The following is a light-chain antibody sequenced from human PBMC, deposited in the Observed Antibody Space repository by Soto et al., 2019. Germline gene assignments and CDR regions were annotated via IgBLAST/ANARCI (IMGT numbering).Light chain of an antibody. V-gene: IGKV1-5*03. CDR2: KAS. CDR1: QSISSW. Sequence: IKMTQSPSTLSASVGDRDTITCRASQSISSWLAWYQQKPGKAPKLLIYKASTLKSGVPSRFSGSGSGTEFTLTISSLQPDDFATYYCQHYNSYSEAFGQGTKVDIK. J-gene: IGKJ1*01. CDR3: QHYNSYSEA.